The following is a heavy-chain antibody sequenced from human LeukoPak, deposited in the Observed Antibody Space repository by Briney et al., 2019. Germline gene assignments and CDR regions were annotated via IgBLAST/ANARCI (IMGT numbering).Heavy chain of an antibody. CDR1: GFTFSSYA. CDR2: ISTSGITT. CDR3: ARKATLTGIPGWSDP. D-gene: IGHD2-21*02. V-gene: IGHV3-23*01. J-gene: IGHJ5*02. Sequence: PGGSLRLSCAASGFTFSSYAMGWVRQAPGKGLEWVSTISTSGITTYYADSVKGRFTISRDSANNMVYLQMNSLRAEDTAIYYCARKATLTGIPGWSDPWGQGTLVTVSS.